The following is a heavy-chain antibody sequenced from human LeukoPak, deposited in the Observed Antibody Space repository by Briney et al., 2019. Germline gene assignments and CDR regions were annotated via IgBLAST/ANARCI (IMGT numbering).Heavy chain of an antibody. D-gene: IGHD6-13*01. V-gene: IGHV1-2*02. CDR3: ARGRQRQQLADAFDI. CDR2: INPNSGGT. CDR1: GYTFTGYY. Sequence: ASVKVSCKASGYTFTGYYMHWVRQPPGQGLEWMGWINPNSGGTNYAQKFQGRVTMTRDTSISTAYMELSRLRSDDTAVYYCARGRQRQQLADAFDIWGQGAMVTVSS. J-gene: IGHJ3*02.